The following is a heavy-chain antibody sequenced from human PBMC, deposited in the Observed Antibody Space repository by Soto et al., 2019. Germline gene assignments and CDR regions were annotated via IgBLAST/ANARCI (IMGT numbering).Heavy chain of an antibody. D-gene: IGHD2-2*01. CDR2: IKQDGSEK. Sequence: PGGSLRLSCAASGFTFSSYWMSWVRQAPGKGLEWVANIKQDGSEKYYVDSVEGRFTISRDNAKNSLYLQMNSLRAEDTAVYYCARRYCSSTSCYFDPWGQGTLGTVSS. CDR1: GFTFSSYW. V-gene: IGHV3-7*03. CDR3: ARRYCSSTSCYFDP. J-gene: IGHJ5*02.